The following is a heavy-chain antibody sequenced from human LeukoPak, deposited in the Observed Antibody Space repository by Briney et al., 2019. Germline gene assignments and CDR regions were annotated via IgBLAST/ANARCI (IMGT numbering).Heavy chain of an antibody. V-gene: IGHV3-11*06. D-gene: IGHD6-13*01. Sequence: PGGSLRLSCVASGFTFSDYYMSWIRQAPGKGLGWVSYISSSSDYTNYADSVRGRFTISRDNAKNSLYLQMNSLRAEDTAVYYCARPPYSSSWDPGWFDPWGQGTLITVSS. CDR2: ISSSSDYT. CDR1: GFTFSDYY. J-gene: IGHJ5*02. CDR3: ARPPYSSSWDPGWFDP.